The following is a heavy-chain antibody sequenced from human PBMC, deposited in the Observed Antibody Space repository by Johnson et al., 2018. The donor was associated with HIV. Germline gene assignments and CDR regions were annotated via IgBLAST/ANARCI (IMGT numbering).Heavy chain of an antibody. D-gene: IGHD3-10*01. V-gene: IGHV3-30*19. CDR1: GFTFSNYD. CDR3: ARDRVWFGELYAFDI. J-gene: IGHJ3*02. CDR2: ICYDGANK. Sequence: QVQLVESGGAVVQPGRSLILSCAASGFTFSNYDMHWVRQAPGKGLEWVALICYDGANKYYADSVKGRFTISRDNSKNTLYLQMNSLRAEDTAVYYCARDRVWFGELYAFDIWGQGTMVTVSS.